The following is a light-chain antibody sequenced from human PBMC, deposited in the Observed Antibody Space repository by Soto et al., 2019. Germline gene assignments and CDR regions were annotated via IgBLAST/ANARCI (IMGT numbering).Light chain of an antibody. V-gene: IGLV2-14*01. Sequence: QSVLTQPASVSGSPGQSITISCTGTSSDVGGYNYVSWYQQHPGKAPKLMIYDVSNRPSGVSNRFSGSKSGNTASLTISGLQAEDEADYYCSSYTSSSTSYVFGTGTRSP. CDR2: DVS. J-gene: IGLJ1*01. CDR3: SSYTSSSTSYV. CDR1: SSDVGGYNY.